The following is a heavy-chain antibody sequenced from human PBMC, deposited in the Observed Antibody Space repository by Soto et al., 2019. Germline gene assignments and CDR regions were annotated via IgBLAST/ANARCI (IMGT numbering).Heavy chain of an antibody. V-gene: IGHV3-15*07. Sequence: GGSLRLSCAASGFTFSNAWMNWVRQAPGKGLEWVDRIKSKTDGGTTDYAAPVKGRFTISRDDSKNTLYLQMNSLKTEDTAVYYCGGGSGSYYDPDYYGMDVWGQGTTVTVSS. J-gene: IGHJ6*02. D-gene: IGHD1-26*01. CDR3: GGGSGSYYDPDYYGMDV. CDR1: GFTFSNAW. CDR2: IKSKTDGGTT.